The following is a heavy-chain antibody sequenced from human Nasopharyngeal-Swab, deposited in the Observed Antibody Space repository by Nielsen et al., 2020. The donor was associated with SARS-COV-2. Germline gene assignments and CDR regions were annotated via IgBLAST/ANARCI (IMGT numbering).Heavy chain of an antibody. CDR1: GYAFTKYA. CDR2: INTNTGTP. Sequence: ASVKVSCKASGYAFTKYAMNWVRQAPGQGLEWMGWINTNTGTPTYAQGFTGRFVFSLDTSVSTAYLQISSLKPEDTGVYYCARGRGSSGYCPTDYWGQGTLVTVSS. CDR3: ARGRGSSGYCPTDY. D-gene: IGHD3-22*01. J-gene: IGHJ4*02. V-gene: IGHV7-4-1*02.